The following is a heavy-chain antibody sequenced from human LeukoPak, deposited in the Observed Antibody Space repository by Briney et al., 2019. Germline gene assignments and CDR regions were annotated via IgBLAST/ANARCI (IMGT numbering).Heavy chain of an antibody. D-gene: IGHD1-26*01. J-gene: IGHJ4*02. V-gene: IGHV3-23*01. CDR3: ARDSHSGSYYRLDY. Sequence: GGSLGLSCAASRFTFSSYAMSWVRQAPGEGLEWVSSISGGGDSTFYTDSVRGRFTISRDNSKNTLYLQMNSLRAEDTAVYYCARDSHSGSYYRLDYWGQGTLVTVSS. CDR1: RFTFSSYA. CDR2: ISGGGDST.